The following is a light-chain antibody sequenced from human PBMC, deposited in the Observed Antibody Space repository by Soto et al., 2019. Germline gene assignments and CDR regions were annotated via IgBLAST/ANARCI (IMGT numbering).Light chain of an antibody. CDR3: QQYGTSYT. V-gene: IGKV3-20*01. Sequence: EIVLTQSPGTLSLSPGERATLSCRPSQSVSSSYLAWYQQKPAQAPRLLIYGASNRATGIPDRFRGSGSGTDFTLTISRLEPEDFAVYYCQQYGTSYTFGQGTKLAIK. CDR1: QSVSSSY. CDR2: GAS. J-gene: IGKJ2*01.